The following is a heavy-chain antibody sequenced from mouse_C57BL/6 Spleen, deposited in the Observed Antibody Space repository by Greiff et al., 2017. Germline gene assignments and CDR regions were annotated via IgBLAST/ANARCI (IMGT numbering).Heavy chain of an antibody. CDR2: IDPSDSYT. V-gene: IGHV1-50*01. J-gene: IGHJ2*01. D-gene: IGHD3-2*02. Sequence: QVQLQQSGAELVKPGASVKLSCKASGYTFTSYWMQWVKQRPGQGLEWIGEIDPSDSYTNSNQKFKGKATLTVDSSSSTAYMQLSSLTSEDSAVYYCARSRGQLSLDYWGQGTTLTVSS. CDR3: ARSRGQLSLDY. CDR1: GYTFTSYW.